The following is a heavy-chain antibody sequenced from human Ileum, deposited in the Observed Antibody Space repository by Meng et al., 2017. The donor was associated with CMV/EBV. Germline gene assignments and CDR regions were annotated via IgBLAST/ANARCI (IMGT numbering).Heavy chain of an antibody. CDR3: ARHGITIFGRFDY. CDR2: IYYSGST. V-gene: IGHV4-39*01. J-gene: IGHJ4*02. CDR1: GGSISSSSYY. D-gene: IGHD3-3*01. Sequence: SETLSRTCTVSGGSISSSSYYWGWIRQPPGKGLEWIASIYYSGSTYYNPSLESRVTIPVDTSKNQFSLQLSSMTATDTAVYYCARHGITIFGRFDYWGQGTLVTVSS.